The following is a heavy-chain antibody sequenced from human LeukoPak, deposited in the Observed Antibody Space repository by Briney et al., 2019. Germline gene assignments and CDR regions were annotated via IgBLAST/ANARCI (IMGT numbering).Heavy chain of an antibody. Sequence: SETLSLTCTVSGGSISSHYWSWIRQPPGKGLEWIAYMYYSGSTYYNPSLKSRVTMSADTSKNQLSLKLNSVTAADTAVYYCARPYYYDSRIDPWGQGILVTVSS. CDR3: ARPYYYDSRIDP. D-gene: IGHD3-22*01. V-gene: IGHV4-59*08. CDR1: GGSISSHY. CDR2: MYYSGST. J-gene: IGHJ5*02.